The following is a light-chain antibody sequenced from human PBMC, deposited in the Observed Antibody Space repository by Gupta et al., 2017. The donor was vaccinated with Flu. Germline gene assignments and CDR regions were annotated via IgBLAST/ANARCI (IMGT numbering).Light chain of an antibody. V-gene: IGLV1-40*01. CDR2: DNN. Sequence: QSVLTQPPSVSGAPGQGVTITCTGSSSNIGTGYDVHWYQHSPGTAPRPLIYDNNIRPSGVPDRLSGSMSGNSASRTIAGLQAEDEAVYDGQYYDSRLRGWVFGGGTKLTVL. CDR3: QYYDSRLRGWV. J-gene: IGLJ3*02. CDR1: SSNIGTGYD.